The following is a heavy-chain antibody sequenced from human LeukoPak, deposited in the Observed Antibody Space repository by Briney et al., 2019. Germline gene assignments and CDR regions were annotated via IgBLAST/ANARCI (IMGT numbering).Heavy chain of an antibody. J-gene: IGHJ4*02. V-gene: IGHV1-2*02. CDR1: GYTFTGYY. D-gene: IGHD3-9*01. CDR2: INPNSGGT. CDR3: ARVHDILTGYGGFDY. Sequence: GASVKVSCKASGYTFTGYYMHWVRQAPGQGLEWMGWINPNSGGTNYAQKLQGRVTMTTDTSTSTAYMELRSLRSDDTAVYYCARVHDILTGYGGFDYWGQGTLVTVSS.